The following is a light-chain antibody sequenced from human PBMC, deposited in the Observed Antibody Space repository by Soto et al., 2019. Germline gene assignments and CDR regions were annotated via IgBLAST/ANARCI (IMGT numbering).Light chain of an antibody. Sequence: EIVLTQPPGTLSLSPGERATLSCRASQSVSSSYLAWYQQKPGQAPRLLIYGASTRATGIPHRFSGSGSGTDFTLTTTRLEPEDFAVYYCQQYSSSPSITFAQGPRL. J-gene: IGKJ5*01. CDR3: QQYSSSPSIT. CDR1: QSVSSSY. V-gene: IGKV3-20*01. CDR2: GAS.